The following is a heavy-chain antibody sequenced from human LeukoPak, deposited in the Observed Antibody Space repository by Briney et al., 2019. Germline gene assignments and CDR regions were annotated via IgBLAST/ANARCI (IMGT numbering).Heavy chain of an antibody. CDR1: GGSISSYY. CDR3: ARRTYGDYGTNWFDP. J-gene: IGHJ5*02. V-gene: IGHV4-59*08. CDR2: IYYSGST. Sequence: SETLSLTCTVSGGSISSYYWSWIRQPHGKGLDWMGYIYYSGSTNYNPSLTSRVTICVDTSKIQFSLKLSSVTAADTAVYYCARRTYGDYGTNWFDPWGQGTLVTVSS. D-gene: IGHD4-17*01.